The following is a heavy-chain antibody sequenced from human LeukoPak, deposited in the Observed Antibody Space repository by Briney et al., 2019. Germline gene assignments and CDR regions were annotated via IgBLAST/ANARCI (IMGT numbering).Heavy chain of an antibody. Sequence: GGSLRLSCVASGFTFSSYGMHWVRQAPGKGLDWVAFIRYDGSNKYYTDSVKGRFTISRDNSKTTLYLQMNSLRAEDTGVYYCAKDRGISAAGTIDYWGQGTLVTVSS. V-gene: IGHV3-30*02. J-gene: IGHJ4*02. D-gene: IGHD6-13*01. CDR1: GFTFSSYG. CDR2: IRYDGSNK. CDR3: AKDRGISAAGTIDY.